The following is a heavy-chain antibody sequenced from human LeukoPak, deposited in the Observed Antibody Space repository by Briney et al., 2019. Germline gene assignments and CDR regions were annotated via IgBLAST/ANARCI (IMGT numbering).Heavy chain of an antibody. CDR2: IYYSGST. V-gene: IGHV4-39*01. D-gene: IGHD6-6*01. CDR1: GGSISSSSYY. Sequence: PSETLSLTCTVSGGSISSSSYYWGWIRQPPGKGLEWIGGIYYSGSTYYNPSLKSRVTISVDTSKNQFSLKLSSVTAADTAVYYCARHKHSSSWPDYWGQGTLVTVSS. CDR3: ARHKHSSSWPDY. J-gene: IGHJ4*02.